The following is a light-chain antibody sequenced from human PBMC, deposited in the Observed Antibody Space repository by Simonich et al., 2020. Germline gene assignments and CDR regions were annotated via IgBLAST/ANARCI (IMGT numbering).Light chain of an antibody. Sequence: AIQLTPSPSSLSASLGDRVTITCRASQGISSSLTWYQQKPGKAPKLLIYAASSLEIGVPSRFSGSGSGTDCTLTISSLQPEDFATYYCQQFNSYPFTFGPGTKVDIK. CDR3: QQFNSYPFT. CDR1: QGISSS. V-gene: IGKV1-13*02. CDR2: AAS. J-gene: IGKJ3*01.